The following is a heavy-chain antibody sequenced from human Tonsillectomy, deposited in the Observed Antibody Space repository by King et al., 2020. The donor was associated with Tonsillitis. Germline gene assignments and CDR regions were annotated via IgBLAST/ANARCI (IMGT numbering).Heavy chain of an antibody. V-gene: IGHV3-15*01. CDR2: IKTKTDGGTT. CDR3: TTASQDYYDSSGYHYYYYMDV. D-gene: IGHD3-22*01. Sequence: VQLVESGGGLVKPGGSLRLSCAASGFTFSNAWMSWVRQAPGKGLEWVGRIKTKTDGGTTDYAAPVKGRFTISRDDSKNTLYLQMNSLKTEDTAVYYCTTASQDYYDSSGYHYYYYMDVWGKGTTVTVSS. J-gene: IGHJ6*03. CDR1: GFTFSNAW.